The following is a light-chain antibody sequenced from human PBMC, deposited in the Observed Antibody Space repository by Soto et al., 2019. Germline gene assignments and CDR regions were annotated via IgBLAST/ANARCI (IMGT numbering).Light chain of an antibody. CDR1: QSVSSN. CDR2: GAS. CDR3: QQYNKWPPYT. J-gene: IGKJ2*01. V-gene: IGKV3-15*01. Sequence: EIVMTQSPANLSVSPGERATLSCRASQSVSSNLAWYQQKPGQGPRLLIYGASTRATSIPARFSGSGSGTEFTLTINSLQSEDFAVSYCQQYNKWPPYTFGQWNNLEIK.